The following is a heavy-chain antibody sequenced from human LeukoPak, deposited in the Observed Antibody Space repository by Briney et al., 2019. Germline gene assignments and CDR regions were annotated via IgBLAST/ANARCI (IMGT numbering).Heavy chain of an antibody. J-gene: IGHJ4*02. V-gene: IGHV5-51*01. CDR3: ARRGSRGYSYEV. D-gene: IGHD5-18*01. CDR1: GYSFTIYR. CDR2: IYPGDSDT. Sequence: GESLKISCKGSGYSFTIYRIAWVRQMPGKGLEWMGIIYPGDSDTRYSPSFQGQVTISADKSISTAYLQWNTLKASDTAMYYCARRGSRGYSYEVWGQGTLVSVSS.